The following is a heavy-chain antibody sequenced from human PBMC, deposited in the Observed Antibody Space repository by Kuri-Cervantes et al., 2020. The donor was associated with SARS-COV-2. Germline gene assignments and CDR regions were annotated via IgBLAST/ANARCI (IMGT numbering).Heavy chain of an antibody. V-gene: IGHV4-31*03. CDR2: IYYSGST. CDR3: ASVAGTPGEKSAGESNDY. CDR1: GGSISSGGYY. J-gene: IGHJ4*02. Sequence: SETLSLTCTVSGGSISSGGYYWSWIRQHPGKGLEWIGYIYYSGSTYYNPSLKSRVTISVDTSKNQFSLKLSSVTAADTAVYYCASVAGTPGEKSAGESNDYWGQGTLVTVSS. D-gene: IGHD6-19*01.